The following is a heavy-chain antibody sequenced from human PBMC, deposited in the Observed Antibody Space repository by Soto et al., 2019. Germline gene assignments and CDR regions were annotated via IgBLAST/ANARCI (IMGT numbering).Heavy chain of an antibody. Sequence: QVQLVESGGGVVQPGRSLRLSCAASGFTFSSYAMHWVRQAPGKGLEWVAVISYDGSNKYYADSVKGRFTISRDNSKNTLYRQFNSLWSEDTAVYYCAGRRTAYQAEYYFCYWGQGTLVTVSS. J-gene: IGHJ4*02. D-gene: IGHD2-2*01. CDR1: GFTFSSYA. CDR3: AGRRTAYQAEYYFCY. V-gene: IGHV3-30-3*01. CDR2: ISYDGSNK.